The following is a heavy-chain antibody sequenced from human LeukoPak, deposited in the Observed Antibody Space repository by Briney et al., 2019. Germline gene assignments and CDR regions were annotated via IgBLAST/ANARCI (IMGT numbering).Heavy chain of an antibody. CDR2: IKQDGSEK. CDR3: ARHSSTPFDAFDI. CDR1: GFTFSSYW. J-gene: IGHJ3*02. V-gene: IGHV3-7*01. Sequence: GGSLRLSCAASGFTFSSYWMSWVRQAPGKGLEWVANIKQDGSEKYYVDSVKGRFTISRDNAKNSLYLQMNSLRAEDTAVYYCARHSSTPFDAFDIWGQGTMVTVSS. D-gene: IGHD6-13*01.